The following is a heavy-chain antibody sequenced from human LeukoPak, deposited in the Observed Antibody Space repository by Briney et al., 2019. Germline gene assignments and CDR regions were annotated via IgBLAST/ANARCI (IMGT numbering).Heavy chain of an antibody. CDR1: GGSFSSYY. CDR2: IYYSGRT. V-gene: IGHV4-34*01. Sequence: SETLSLTCAVYGGSFSSYYWGWIRQPPGKGLEWIGTIYYSGRTYYNPSLRSRVTISVDTSKNQFSLKLTSVTAEDTAVYYCARKDRLGYSYGQGPFDFWGQGTLVTVSS. CDR3: ARKDRLGYSYGQGPFDF. D-gene: IGHD5-18*01. J-gene: IGHJ4*02.